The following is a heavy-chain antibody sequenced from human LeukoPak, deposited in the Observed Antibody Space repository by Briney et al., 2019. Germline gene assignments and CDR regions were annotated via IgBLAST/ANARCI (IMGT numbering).Heavy chain of an antibody. J-gene: IGHJ4*02. CDR2: IYYSGST. Sequence: SETLSFTCTVSGGSISSYYWSWIRQPPGKGLEWIGYIYYSGSTNYNPSLKSRVTISVDTSKNQFSLKLSSVTAADTAVYYCARRYCSGGSCYSSFDYWGQGTLVTVSS. CDR3: ARRYCSGGSCYSSFDY. V-gene: IGHV4-59*08. D-gene: IGHD2-15*01. CDR1: GGSISSYY.